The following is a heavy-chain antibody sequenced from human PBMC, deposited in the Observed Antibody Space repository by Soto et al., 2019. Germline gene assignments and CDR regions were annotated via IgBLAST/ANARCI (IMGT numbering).Heavy chain of an antibody. CDR1: GFTFSSYA. V-gene: IGHV3-23*01. J-gene: IGHJ4*02. Sequence: GGSLRLSCAASGFTFSSYAMSWVRQAPGKGMEWVAAISGSGGSTYYADSVKGRFTISRENSKNTLYLQMNSLRAEDAAVYYCAKDLVGSNADYYDVWGPGTLVTVAS. CDR3: AKDLVGSNADYYDV. D-gene: IGHD2-15*01. CDR2: ISGSGGST.